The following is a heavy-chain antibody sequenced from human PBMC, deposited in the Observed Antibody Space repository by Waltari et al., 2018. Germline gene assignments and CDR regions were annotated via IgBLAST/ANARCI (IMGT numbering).Heavy chain of an antibody. CDR1: GGSIRSSSYS. CDR3: ASRPHHSLLEYYYYYGMDV. J-gene: IGHJ6*02. D-gene: IGHD5-18*01. Sequence: QLQLQESGPGLVKPSETLSLTCTVSGGSIRSSSYSWGCIRQPPGQGLEWIGSIYYSGSTYYNPSLKSRVTISVDTSKNQFSLKLSSVTAADTAVYYCASRPHHSLLEYYYYYGMDVWGQGTTVTVSS. CDR2: IYYSGST. V-gene: IGHV4-39*01.